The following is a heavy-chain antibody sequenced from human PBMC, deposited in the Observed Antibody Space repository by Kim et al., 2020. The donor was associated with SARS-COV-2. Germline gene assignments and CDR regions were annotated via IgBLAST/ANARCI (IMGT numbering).Heavy chain of an antibody. CDR3: ARGGAYCSSTSCYDLEWFDP. CDR2: IYYSGST. Sequence: TLSLTCTVSGGSISSGGYYWSWIRQHPGKGLEWIGYIYYSGSTYYNPSLKSRVTISVDTSKNQFSLKLSSVTAADTAVYYCARGGAYCSSTSCYDLEWFDPWGQGTLVTVSS. J-gene: IGHJ5*02. CDR1: GGSISSGGYY. D-gene: IGHD2-2*01. V-gene: IGHV4-31*03.